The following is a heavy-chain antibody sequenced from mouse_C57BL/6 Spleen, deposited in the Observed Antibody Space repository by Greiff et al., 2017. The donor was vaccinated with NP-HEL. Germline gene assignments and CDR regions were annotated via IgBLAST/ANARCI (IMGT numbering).Heavy chain of an antibody. CDR3: ARSYEGYDYDVSFAY. V-gene: IGHV1-64*01. CDR2: IHPNSGST. D-gene: IGHD2-4*01. Sequence: QVQLQQPGAELVKPGASVKLSCKASGYTFTSYWMHWVKQRPGQGLEWIGMIHPNSGSTNYNEKFKSKATLTVDKSSSTAYMQLSSLTSEDSAVYYCARSYEGYDYDVSFAYWGQGTLVTVSA. CDR1: GYTFTSYW. J-gene: IGHJ3*01.